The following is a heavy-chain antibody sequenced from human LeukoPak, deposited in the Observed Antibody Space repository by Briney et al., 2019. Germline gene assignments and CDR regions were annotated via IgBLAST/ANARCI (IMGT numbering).Heavy chain of an antibody. CDR3: ALRPKAGLNWFDP. V-gene: IGHV2-5*01. Sequence: SGPTLVKPTQTLTLTCTFSGCARPTRGLGVGWVRQPPGEALEWLSLNYWNEDKRYSTAIKTRRTNTKENSKTQEGLTMTNMDPVDTATYYCALRPKAGLNWFDPWGQGTLVTVSS. J-gene: IGHJ5*02. CDR2: NYWNEDK. CDR1: GCARPTRGLG.